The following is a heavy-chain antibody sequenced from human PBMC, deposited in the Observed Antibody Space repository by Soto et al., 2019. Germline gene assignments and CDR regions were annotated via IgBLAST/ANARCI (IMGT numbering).Heavy chain of an antibody. Sequence: SETLSLTCTVSGGSISSYYWCWIRQPPGKGLEWIGYIYYSGSTNYNPSLKSRVTISVDTSKNQFSLKLSSVTAADTAVYYCARASDFWSGYYEFYAFDIWGQGTMVTVSS. CDR1: GGSISSYY. D-gene: IGHD3-3*01. J-gene: IGHJ3*02. V-gene: IGHV4-59*01. CDR3: ARASDFWSGYYEFYAFDI. CDR2: IYYSGST.